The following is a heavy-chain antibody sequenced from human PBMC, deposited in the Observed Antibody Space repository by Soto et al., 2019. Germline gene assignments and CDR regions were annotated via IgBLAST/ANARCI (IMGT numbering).Heavy chain of an antibody. CDR3: ARDLVATGHAFDI. V-gene: IGHV1-69*13. D-gene: IGHD5-12*01. J-gene: IGHJ3*02. CDR2: IIPIFGTA. Sequence: GASVKVSCKASGGTFSSYAISWVRQAPGQGLEWMGGIIPIFGTANYAQKFQGRVTITADESTSTAYMELRSLRSEDTAVYYCARDLVATGHAFDIWGQGTMVTVSS. CDR1: GGTFSSYA.